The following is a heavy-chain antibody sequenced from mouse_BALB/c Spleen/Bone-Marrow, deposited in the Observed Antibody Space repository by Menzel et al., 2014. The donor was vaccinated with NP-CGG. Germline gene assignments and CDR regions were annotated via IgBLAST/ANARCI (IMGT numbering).Heavy chain of an antibody. CDR2: IYPGDGDT. CDR3: ARSYYGSSCYFDY. Sequence: VQLQESGPELVKPGASVKISCQASGYAFSSSWMNWVKQRPGQGLEWIGRIYPGDGDTNYNGKFKGKATLTADKSSSTAYMQLSSLTSVDSAVYFCARSYYGSSCYFDYWGQGTTLTVSA. J-gene: IGHJ2*01. V-gene: IGHV1-82*01. D-gene: IGHD1-1*01. CDR1: GYAFSSSW.